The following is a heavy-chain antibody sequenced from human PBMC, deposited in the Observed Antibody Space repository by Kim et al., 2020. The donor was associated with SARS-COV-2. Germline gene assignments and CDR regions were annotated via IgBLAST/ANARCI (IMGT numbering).Heavy chain of an antibody. Sequence: GGSLRLSCAASGFTFSNAWMSWVRQAPGKGLEWVGRIKSKTDGGTTDYAAPVKGRFTISRDDSKNTLYLQMNSLKTEDTAVYYCTTTIAVAGIVYDYWGQGTLVTVSS. CDR2: IKSKTDGGTT. V-gene: IGHV3-15*01. J-gene: IGHJ4*02. CDR3: TTTIAVAGIVYDY. D-gene: IGHD6-19*01. CDR1: GFTFSNAW.